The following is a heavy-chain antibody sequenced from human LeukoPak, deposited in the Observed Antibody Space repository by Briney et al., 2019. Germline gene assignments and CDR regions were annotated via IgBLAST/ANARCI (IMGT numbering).Heavy chain of an antibody. J-gene: IGHJ4*02. CDR2: ISAYNGNT. Sequence: ASVKDSCKASGYTFTSYGISWVRQVPGQGLEWMGWISAYNGNTNYAQKLQGRVTMTTDTSTSTAYMELRSLRSDDTAVYYCARDTQGKYQLLPNYWGQGTLVTVSS. CDR1: GYTFTSYG. D-gene: IGHD2-2*01. CDR3: ARDTQGKYQLLPNY. V-gene: IGHV1-18*01.